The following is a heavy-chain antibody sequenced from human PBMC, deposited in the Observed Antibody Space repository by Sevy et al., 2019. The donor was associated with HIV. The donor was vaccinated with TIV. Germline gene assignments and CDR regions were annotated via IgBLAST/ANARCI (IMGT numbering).Heavy chain of an antibody. CDR3: ARMVSGGQRWEIIKENAFDI. CDR2: ISHGGSYE. V-gene: IGHV3-30-3*01. CDR1: GFAFRDSA. D-gene: IGHD2-8*01. J-gene: IGHJ3*02. Sequence: GGSLRLSCEASGFAFRDSAIHWVRQSPGKGLEWVALISHGGSYEYYVDSVKGRFTVSSDRSKNIMYLQMDSLRAEDTHVYYRARMVSGGQRWEIIKENAFDIWGQGTAVTVSS.